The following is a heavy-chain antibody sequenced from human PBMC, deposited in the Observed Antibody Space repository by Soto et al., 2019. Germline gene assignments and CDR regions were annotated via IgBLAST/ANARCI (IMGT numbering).Heavy chain of an antibody. V-gene: IGHV4-30-4*01. J-gene: IGHJ4*02. CDR1: GGSISSGDYY. D-gene: IGHD3-3*01. CDR2: IDYSGST. CDR3: ARGVTIFGVVITYYFDY. Sequence: QVQLQESGPGLVKPSQTLSLTCTVSGGSISSGDYYWSWIRQPPGKGLECIGYIDYSGSTYYNPSLKSRVTISVDTSKNQFSLKLSSVTAAETAVYYCARGVTIFGVVITYYFDYWGQGTLVTVSS.